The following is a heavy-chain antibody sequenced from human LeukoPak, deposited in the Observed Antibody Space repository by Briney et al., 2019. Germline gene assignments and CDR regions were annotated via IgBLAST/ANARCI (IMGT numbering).Heavy chain of an antibody. J-gene: IGHJ6*02. CDR1: GFTFSSNY. D-gene: IGHD6-13*01. CDR3: ASPSSSWPHYGMDV. Sequence: PGGSLRLSCAASGFTFSSNYMSWVRQAPGKGLEWVSVIYSGGSTYYADSVKGRFTISRDNSKNTLYLQMNSLRAEDTAVYYCASPSSSWPHYGMDVWGQGTTVTVS. V-gene: IGHV3-66*02. CDR2: IYSGGST.